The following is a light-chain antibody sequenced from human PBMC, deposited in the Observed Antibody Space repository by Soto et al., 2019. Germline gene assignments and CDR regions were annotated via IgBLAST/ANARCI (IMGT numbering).Light chain of an antibody. CDR1: QSFXSSY. V-gene: IGKV3-20*01. J-gene: IGKJ1*01. CDR2: GAS. Sequence: DIVLTQSAGTPPLFPGERATLSCRASQSFXSSYLAWYQPKPGQAPRLPXYGASSRATGIPDRLSGSGSGKDFTPTISRLEPEDAAAYYCQQYGGSPRTFGQGTKVEIK. CDR3: QQYGGSPRT.